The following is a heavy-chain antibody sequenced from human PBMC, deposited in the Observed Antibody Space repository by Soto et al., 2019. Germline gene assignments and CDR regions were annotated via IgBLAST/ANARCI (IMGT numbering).Heavy chain of an antibody. CDR2: IYYSGST. CDR1: GGSISSYY. Sequence: SETLSLTCTVSGGSISSYYWSWIRQPPGKGLEWIGYIYYSGSTNYNPSLKSRVTISVDTSKNQFSLKLSSVTTADTAVYYCARGSHYDILTGYYFGFGMDVWGQGTTVTVSS. CDR3: ARGSHYDILTGYYFGFGMDV. V-gene: IGHV4-59*01. J-gene: IGHJ6*02. D-gene: IGHD3-9*01.